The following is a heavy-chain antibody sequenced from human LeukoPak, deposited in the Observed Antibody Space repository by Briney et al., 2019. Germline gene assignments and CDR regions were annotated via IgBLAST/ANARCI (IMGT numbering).Heavy chain of an antibody. CDR2: IYYSGST. D-gene: IGHD1-26*01. CDR1: GGSISSSSYY. Sequence: PSETLSLTCTVSGGSISSSSYYWGWIRQPPGKGLEWIGSIYYSGSTYYNPSLKSRVTISVDTSKNQFSLKLSSVTAADTAVYYCARHQHAGREHYYGMDVWGPGTTVSVSS. J-gene: IGHJ6*02. V-gene: IGHV4-39*01. CDR3: ARHQHAGREHYYGMDV.